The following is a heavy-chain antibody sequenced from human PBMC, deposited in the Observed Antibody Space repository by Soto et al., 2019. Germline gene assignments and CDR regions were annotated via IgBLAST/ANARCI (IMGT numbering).Heavy chain of an antibody. CDR3: AKGDRGYCSGGSCYLGDY. Sequence: EVQLLESGGGLAQPGGSLRLSCVVSGFTFSNYAMSWVRQAPGKGLEWVSGIRNSGGSTYYADSVKGRFTISRDNSKNTXYLQMNSLRAEDTAIYYCAKGDRGYCSGGSCYLGDYWGQGALVTVSS. V-gene: IGHV3-23*01. J-gene: IGHJ4*02. CDR2: IRNSGGST. CDR1: GFTFSNYA. D-gene: IGHD2-15*01.